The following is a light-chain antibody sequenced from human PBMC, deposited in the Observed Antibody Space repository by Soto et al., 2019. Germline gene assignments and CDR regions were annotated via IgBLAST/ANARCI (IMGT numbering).Light chain of an antibody. CDR2: WAS. V-gene: IGKV4-1*01. J-gene: IGKJ3*01. CDR1: QSLLYSSNNKNY. CDR3: QQYYSTPFT. Sequence: DIVMTQSPDSLALSLGERATINCKSSQSLLYSSNNKNYLTWYQQKPGQPPKLLIYWASTRESGVPDRFSGSGSGTDFTLTISSLQAEDVAVYYCQQYYSTPFTFGPGTQVDI.